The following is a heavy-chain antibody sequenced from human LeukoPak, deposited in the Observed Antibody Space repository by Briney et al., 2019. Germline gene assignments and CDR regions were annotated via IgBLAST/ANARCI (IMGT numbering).Heavy chain of an antibody. V-gene: IGHV3-33*01. CDR1: GFTFSSFG. J-gene: IGHJ4*02. CDR3: ARGCGGGPGCYILDY. CDR2: IWPDGSNE. D-gene: IGHD2-21*01. Sequence: GGSLRLSCAASGFTFSSFGMHWARQAPGKGLEWVAIIWPDGSNEVYIESVKGRFTISRDNSKNTLYLHMNSLRGEDTAMYYCARGCGGGPGCYILDYWGQGTLVTVSS.